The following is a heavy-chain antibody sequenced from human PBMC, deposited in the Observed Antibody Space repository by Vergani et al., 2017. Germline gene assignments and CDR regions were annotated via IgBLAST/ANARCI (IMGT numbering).Heavy chain of an antibody. D-gene: IGHD3-10*01. CDR1: GYSFTSYW. Sequence: EVQLVQSGAEVKKPGESLRISCKGSGYSFTSYWISWVRQMPGKGLEWMGRIDPSDSDTNYSPSFQGHVTISADKSISTAYLQWSSLKASDTAMYYCARWTGIWFGELSEWYFDYWGQGTLVTVSS. CDR2: IDPSDSDT. CDR3: ARWTGIWFGELSEWYFDY. J-gene: IGHJ4*02. V-gene: IGHV5-10-1*01.